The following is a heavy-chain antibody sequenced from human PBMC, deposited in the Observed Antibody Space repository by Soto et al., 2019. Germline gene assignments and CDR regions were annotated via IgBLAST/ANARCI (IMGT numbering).Heavy chain of an antibody. V-gene: IGHV4-34*01. D-gene: IGHD4-17*01. J-gene: IGHJ4*02. Sequence: SETLSLTCAVYGGSFSGYYWSWIRQPPGKGLEWIGEINHSGSTNYNPSLKSRVTISVDTSKNQFSLKLSSVTAADTAVYYCARSFAVTKYYFDYWGQGTQVTVSS. CDR1: GGSFSGYY. CDR3: ARSFAVTKYYFDY. CDR2: INHSGST.